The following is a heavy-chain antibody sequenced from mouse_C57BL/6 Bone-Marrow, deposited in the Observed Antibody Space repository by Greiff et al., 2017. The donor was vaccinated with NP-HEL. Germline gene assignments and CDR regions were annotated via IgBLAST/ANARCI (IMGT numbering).Heavy chain of an antibody. CDR3: ARDLRY. Sequence: EVQLVESGGGLVKPGGSLKLSCAASGFTFSSYAMSWVRQTPEKRLEWVATISDGGSYTYYPDNVKGRFTISRDNAKNNLYLQMSHLKSEDTAMYYCARDLRYWGQGTTLTVSS. V-gene: IGHV5-4*01. J-gene: IGHJ2*01. D-gene: IGHD1-1*01. CDR1: GFTFSSYA. CDR2: ISDGGSYT.